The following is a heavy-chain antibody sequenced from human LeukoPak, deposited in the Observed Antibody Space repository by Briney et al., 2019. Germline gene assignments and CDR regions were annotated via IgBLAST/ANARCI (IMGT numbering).Heavy chain of an antibody. Sequence: PGGSLSLSCAASGFPFSNYGMSWVRQAPGKGLEWVSAITGSGGSIYYADSVKGRFTISRDNSINTLFLQMNSLRAEDTAVYYCAKDRGYSYGYPYFDYWGQGTLVTVSS. CDR1: GFPFSNYG. V-gene: IGHV3-23*01. D-gene: IGHD5-18*01. J-gene: IGHJ4*02. CDR3: AKDRGYSYGYPYFDY. CDR2: ITGSGGSI.